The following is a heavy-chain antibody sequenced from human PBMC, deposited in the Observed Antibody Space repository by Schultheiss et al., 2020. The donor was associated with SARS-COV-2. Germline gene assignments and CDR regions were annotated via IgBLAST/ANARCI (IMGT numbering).Heavy chain of an antibody. Sequence: SETLSLTCTVSGGSISSYYWSWIRQPPGKGLEWIGYIYYSGSTYYNPSLKSRVTISVDTSKNQFSLQLNSVTPEDTAVYYCAREGTTHYYYYGMDVWGQGTTVTVSS. CDR3: AREGTTHYYYYGMDV. CDR1: GGSISSYY. D-gene: IGHD4-17*01. CDR2: IYYSGST. V-gene: IGHV4-59*12. J-gene: IGHJ6*02.